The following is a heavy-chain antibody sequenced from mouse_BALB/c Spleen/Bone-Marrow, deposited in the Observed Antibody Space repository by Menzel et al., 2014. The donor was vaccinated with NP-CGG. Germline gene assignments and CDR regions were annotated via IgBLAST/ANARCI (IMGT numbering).Heavy chain of an antibody. D-gene: IGHD1-2*01. CDR1: GFDFSRYW. CDR3: AKNYYYGYVAY. Sequence: DVHLVESGGGLVQPGGSLRLSCAASGFDFSRYWVTWVRQAPGKGLEWIGEINPDSSTISYTPSLKDKFIISRDNAKNTLYLQMSKVRSEDTALYYCAKNYYYGYVAYWGQGTLVTVSA. V-gene: IGHV4-1*02. CDR2: INPDSSTI. J-gene: IGHJ3*01.